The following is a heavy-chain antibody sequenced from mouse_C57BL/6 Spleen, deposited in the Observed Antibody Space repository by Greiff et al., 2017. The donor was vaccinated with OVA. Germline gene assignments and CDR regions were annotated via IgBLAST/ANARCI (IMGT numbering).Heavy chain of an antibody. CDR1: GYTFTSYW. D-gene: IGHD2-13*01. CDR2: IDPNSGGT. V-gene: IGHV1-72*01. J-gene: IGHJ4*01. CDR3: ARWGLTYARDY. Sequence: VQLQQPGAELVKPGASVKLSCKASGYTFTSYWMHWVKQRPGRGLEWIGRIDPNSGGTKSNEKFKSKATLTVDKPSSTAYMQISSLTSEDSAVYYCARWGLTYARDYWGQGTSVTVSS.